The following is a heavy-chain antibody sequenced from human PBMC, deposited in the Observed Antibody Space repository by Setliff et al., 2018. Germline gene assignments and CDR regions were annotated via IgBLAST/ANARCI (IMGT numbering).Heavy chain of an antibody. D-gene: IGHD3-22*01. V-gene: IGHV4-30-4*08. CDR2: IYYSGRT. CDR3: ARANPGYDSSGYYSGDVDY. CDR1: GGSISSGDYY. J-gene: IGHJ4*02. Sequence: SETLSLTCTASGGSISSGDYYWSWIRQPPGKGLEWIGYIYYSGRTYYNPSLKSRVTISVDTSKNQFSLKLSSVTAADTAVYYCARANPGYDSSGYYSGDVDYWGQGTLVTVSS.